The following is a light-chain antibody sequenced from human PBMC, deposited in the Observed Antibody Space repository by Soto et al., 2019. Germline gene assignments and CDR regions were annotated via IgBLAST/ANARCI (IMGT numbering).Light chain of an antibody. V-gene: IGKV1-5*01. CDR2: GAS. CDR3: QQYNTFSAT. J-gene: IGKJ5*01. Sequence: DIQMTQSPSTLSPSVGARVTIPCRASQNIFKWLVWYQTKPGTAPKILVYGASTLERGVPSRFSCSGSGTEFTLTITTLQPDDSATYYCQQYNTFSATFGQGTRLEIK. CDR1: QNIFKW.